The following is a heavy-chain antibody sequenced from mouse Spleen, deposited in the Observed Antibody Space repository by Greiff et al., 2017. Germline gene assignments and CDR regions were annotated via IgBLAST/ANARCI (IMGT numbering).Heavy chain of an antibody. J-gene: IGHJ1*01. D-gene: IGHD1-1*01. CDR3: ARLLRYFDV. CDR2: IDPENGDT. CDR1: GFNIKDYY. Sequence: EVQLQQSGAELVMSGASVKLSCTASGFNIKDYYMHWVKQRPEQGLEWIGWIDPENGDTEYAPKFQGKATMTADTSSNTAYLQLSSLTSEDSAVYYCARLLRYFDVWGAGTTVTVSS. V-gene: IGHV14-4*02.